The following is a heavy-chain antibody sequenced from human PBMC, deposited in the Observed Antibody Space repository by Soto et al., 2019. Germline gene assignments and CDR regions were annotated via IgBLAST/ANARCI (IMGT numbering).Heavy chain of an antibody. CDR3: VRSAYCGTTICYRHGDHYYYLDG. V-gene: IGHV5-51*01. D-gene: IGHD2-2*01. CDR2: IHPGDSDT. CDR1: GYSFTSYW. Sequence: PGESLKISCKASGYSFTSYWIGWVRQMPGKGLEWMGIIHPGDSDTRYSPSYQGQVIISADKSISTAYLQWSSLEASDSGMYYCVRSAYCGTTICYRHGDHYYYLDGWGKGTTVTVSS. J-gene: IGHJ6*03.